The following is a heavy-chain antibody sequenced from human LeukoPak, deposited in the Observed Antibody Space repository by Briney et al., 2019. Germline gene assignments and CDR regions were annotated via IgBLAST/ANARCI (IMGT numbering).Heavy chain of an antibody. CDR1: GGSISSYY. CDR2: IYYSGST. Sequence: SETLSLTCTVSGGSISSYYWSWIRQPPGKGLEWIGYIYYSGSTNYNPSLKGRVTISVDTSKNQFSLKLSSVTAADTAVYYCARELWFGELVGGWFDPWGQGTLVTVSS. V-gene: IGHV4-59*01. CDR3: ARELWFGELVGGWFDP. J-gene: IGHJ5*02. D-gene: IGHD3-10*01.